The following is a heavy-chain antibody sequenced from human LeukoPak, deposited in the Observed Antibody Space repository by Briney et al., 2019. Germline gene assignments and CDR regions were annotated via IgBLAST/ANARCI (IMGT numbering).Heavy chain of an antibody. CDR1: GYTFTGYY. Sequence: GAPVKVSCKASGYTFTGYYMHWVRQAPGQGLEWMGWINPNSGGTDYAQKFQGRVTMTRDTSISTAYMDLSSLRSDDSAVYYCARGDVYYYYYMDVWGKGTTVTISS. CDR2: INPNSGGT. CDR3: ARGDVYYYYYMDV. V-gene: IGHV1-2*02. J-gene: IGHJ6*03.